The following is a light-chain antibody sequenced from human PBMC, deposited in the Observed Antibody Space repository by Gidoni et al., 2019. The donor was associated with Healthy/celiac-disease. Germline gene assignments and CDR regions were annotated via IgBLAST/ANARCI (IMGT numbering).Light chain of an antibody. CDR2: KDS. Sequence: SYELTKPPSVSVSPGQTARITCSGDSLPKQYAYWYQQKPGQAPVLVRYKDSERPSGIPERFSGSSSGTTVTLTISGVQAEDEADYYCQSADSSGTYVVFGGGTKLTVL. J-gene: IGLJ2*01. CDR1: SLPKQY. CDR3: QSADSSGTYVV. V-gene: IGLV3-25*03.